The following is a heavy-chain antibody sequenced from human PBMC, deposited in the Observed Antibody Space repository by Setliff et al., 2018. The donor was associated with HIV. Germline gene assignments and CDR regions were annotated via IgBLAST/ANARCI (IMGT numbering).Heavy chain of an antibody. V-gene: IGHV3-66*01. D-gene: IGHD6-13*01. CDR2: IYSGGST. Sequence: GGSLRLSCAASGFTVSSNYMSWVRQAPGKGLEWGSVIYSGGSTYYADSVKGRFTISRDNAKNTLYLQMNSLRAEDTAVYYCARGVDSSSWYSPGYYYYYGMDVWGQGTTVTVSS. CDR3: ARGVDSSSWYSPGYYYYYGMDV. J-gene: IGHJ6*02. CDR1: GFTVSSNY.